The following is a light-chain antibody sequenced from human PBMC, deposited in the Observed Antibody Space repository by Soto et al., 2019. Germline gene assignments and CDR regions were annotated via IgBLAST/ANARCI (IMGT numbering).Light chain of an antibody. V-gene: IGLV1-40*01. Sequence: QSALTQPPSVSGAPGQRVTISCTGSRSNIGIGYDVHWYQQPPGTAPKLLIFANSNRSSGVPDRFSGSTSGASASLAITGLQAEDEALYYCQSYDSSLSKVVFGGGTKLTVL. CDR1: RSNIGIGYD. CDR3: QSYDSSLSKVV. CDR2: ANS. J-gene: IGLJ2*01.